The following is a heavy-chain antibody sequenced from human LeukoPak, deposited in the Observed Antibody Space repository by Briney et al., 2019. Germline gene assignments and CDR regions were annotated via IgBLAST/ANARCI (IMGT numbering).Heavy chain of an antibody. V-gene: IGHV3-48*03. D-gene: IGHD6-13*01. CDR2: ISSGGFTI. CDR1: GFTFTTYG. J-gene: IGHJ4*02. CDR3: ARDSSSSWGDLDY. Sequence: PGGSLRLSCAASGFTFTTYGMNWVRQAPGKGLEWVSYISSGGFTIYYADSVKGRFTISRDNAKNSLYLQMNSLRVEDTAVYYCARDSSSSWGDLDYWGQGTLVTVSS.